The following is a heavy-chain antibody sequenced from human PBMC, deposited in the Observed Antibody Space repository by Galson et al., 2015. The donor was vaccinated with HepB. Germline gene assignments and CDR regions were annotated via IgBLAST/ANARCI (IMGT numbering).Heavy chain of an antibody. CDR3: ARGPNYILRLDGMDV. V-gene: IGHV3-53*01. D-gene: IGHD3-16*01. CDR1: GFTVSSNY. Sequence: SLRLSCAASGFTVSSNYMSWVRQAPGKGLEWVSVIYSGGSTYYADSVKGRFTISRDNSKNTLYLQMNSLRAEDTAVYYCARGPNYILRLDGMDVWGQGTTVTVSS. J-gene: IGHJ6*02. CDR2: IYSGGST.